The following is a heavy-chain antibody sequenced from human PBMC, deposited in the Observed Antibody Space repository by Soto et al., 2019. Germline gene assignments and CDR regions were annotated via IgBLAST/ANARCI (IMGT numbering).Heavy chain of an antibody. J-gene: IGHJ4*02. CDR3: ARGLRKEQFDY. V-gene: IGHV1-3*01. CDR2: INAGNGDT. D-gene: IGHD5-12*01. Sequence: GASVKVSCKPSGYTFISYALHWVRQAPGQRLEWMGWINAGNGDTLYSQKFQGRVTVSRDTSASTAYMELSNLRSEDTAVYYCARGLRKEQFDYWGQGTPVTVSS. CDR1: GYTFISYA.